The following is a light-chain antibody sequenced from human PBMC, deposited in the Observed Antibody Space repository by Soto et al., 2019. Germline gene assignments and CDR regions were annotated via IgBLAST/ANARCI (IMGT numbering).Light chain of an antibody. CDR3: QQYGDSPWT. CDR1: ESVNSAY. CDR2: GAS. Sequence: VWKECAVTRSRSPEEKAIVSCSRRESVNSAYLAWYQHRPAQAPRLLIYGASSRATGVPDRFGGSGSGTEFTLTITRLDPADFALYYCQQYGDSPWTFGLGTKVDIK. J-gene: IGKJ1*01. V-gene: IGKV3-20*01.